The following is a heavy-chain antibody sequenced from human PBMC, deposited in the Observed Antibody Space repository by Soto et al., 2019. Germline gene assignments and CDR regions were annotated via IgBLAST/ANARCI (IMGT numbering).Heavy chain of an antibody. Sequence: QVQLQESGPGLVKPSETLSLTCTVSGGSISSYYWSWIRQPPGKGLEWIGYIYYSGSTNYNPSLKSRVTISVDTSKNQFSLKLSSVTAADTAVYYCARDTRCSSTSCYVGWFDPWGQGTLVTVSS. V-gene: IGHV4-59*01. D-gene: IGHD2-2*01. CDR3: ARDTRCSSTSCYVGWFDP. CDR2: IYYSGST. CDR1: GGSISSYY. J-gene: IGHJ5*02.